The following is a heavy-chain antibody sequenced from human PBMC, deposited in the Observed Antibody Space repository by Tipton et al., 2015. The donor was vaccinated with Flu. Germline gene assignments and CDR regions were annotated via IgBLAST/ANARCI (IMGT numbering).Heavy chain of an antibody. CDR3: ARGGLNYDFWSGYYHPVYYGMDV. D-gene: IGHD3-3*01. CDR2: IYYSGST. V-gene: IGHV4-59*01. Sequence: TLSLTCTVSGGSISSYYWSWIRQPPGKGLEWIGYIYYSGSTNYNPSLKSRVTISVDTSKNQFSLKLSSVTAADTAVYYCARGGLNYDFWSGYYHPVYYGMDVWPRDHGHRLL. CDR1: GGSISSYY. J-gene: IGHJ6*02.